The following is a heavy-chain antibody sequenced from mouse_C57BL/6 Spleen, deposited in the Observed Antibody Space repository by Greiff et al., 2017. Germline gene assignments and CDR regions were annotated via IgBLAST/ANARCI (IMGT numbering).Heavy chain of an antibody. Sequence: VQLQQPGAELVMPGASVKLSCKASGYTFTSYWMHWVKQRPGQGLEWIGEIDPSDSYTNYNQKFKGKSTLTVDKSSSTAYMQLSSLTSEDAAVYYCAGGHYGSRDYWGQGTTLTVSS. CDR3: AGGHYGSRDY. J-gene: IGHJ2*01. D-gene: IGHD1-1*01. CDR2: IDPSDSYT. V-gene: IGHV1-69*01. CDR1: GYTFTSYW.